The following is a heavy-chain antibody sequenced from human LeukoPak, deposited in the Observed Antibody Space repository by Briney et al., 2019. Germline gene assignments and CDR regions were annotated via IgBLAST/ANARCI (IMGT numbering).Heavy chain of an antibody. V-gene: IGHV4-34*01. J-gene: IGHJ6*02. CDR1: GGSFSGYY. CDR2: INHSGST. Sequence: PSETLSLTCAVYGGSFSGYYWSWIRQPPGKGLEWIGEINHSGSTNYNPSLKSRVTISVDTPKNQFSLKLSSVTAADTAVYYCARGRPYCSSTSCYALYYYYYGMDVWGQGTTVTVSS. D-gene: IGHD2-2*01. CDR3: ARGRPYCSSTSCYALYYYYYGMDV.